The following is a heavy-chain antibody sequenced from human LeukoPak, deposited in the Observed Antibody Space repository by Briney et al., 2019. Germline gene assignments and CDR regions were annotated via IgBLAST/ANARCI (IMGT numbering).Heavy chain of an antibody. D-gene: IGHD4/OR15-4a*01. Sequence: PGGSLRLSCAASGIAVNSNYMSWVRQAPGKGLEWVSLIYSGGRTEYAGSVKGRFTIFRDNPENTVYLQMNSLRVEDTAMYFCATVGCNGATCYTQYFHSWGQGTLVTVSP. V-gene: IGHV3-53*01. J-gene: IGHJ1*01. CDR1: GIAVNSNY. CDR3: ATVGCNGATCYTQYFHS. CDR2: IYSGGRT.